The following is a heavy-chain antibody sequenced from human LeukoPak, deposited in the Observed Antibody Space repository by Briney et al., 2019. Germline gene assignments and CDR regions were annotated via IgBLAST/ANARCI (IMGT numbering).Heavy chain of an antibody. CDR1: GYTFTSYA. CDR2: INTNTGNP. Sequence: GASVKVSCKASGYTFTSYAMNWVRQAPGQGLEWMGWINTNTGNPTYAQGFTGRFVFSLDTSVSTAYLQISSLKAEDTAVYYCARLGSYGLRRWFDPWGQGTLVTVSS. V-gene: IGHV7-4-1*02. CDR3: ARLGSYGLRRWFDP. D-gene: IGHD5-18*01. J-gene: IGHJ5*02.